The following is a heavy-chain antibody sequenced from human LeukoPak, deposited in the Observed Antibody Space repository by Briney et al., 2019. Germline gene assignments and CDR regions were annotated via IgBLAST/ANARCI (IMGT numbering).Heavy chain of an antibody. CDR3: ARAQVAGSSGYYYGY. J-gene: IGHJ4*02. V-gene: IGHV4-59*01. CDR1: GGSISSYY. D-gene: IGHD3-22*01. CDR2: IYYSGST. Sequence: SETLSLTCTVSGGSISSYYWSWIRQPPEKGLEWIGYIYYSGSTNYNPSLKSRVTISVDTSKNQFSLKLSSVTAADTAVYYCARAQVAGSSGYYYGYWGQGTLVTVSS.